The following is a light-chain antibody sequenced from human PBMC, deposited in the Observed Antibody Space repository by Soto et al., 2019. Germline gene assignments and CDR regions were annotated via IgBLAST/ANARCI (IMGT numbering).Light chain of an antibody. CDR3: QQYDSFSVWT. CDR1: QSISSW. CDR2: DAS. J-gene: IGKJ1*01. V-gene: IGKV1-5*01. Sequence: GDRVTITCRASQSISSWLAWYQQKPGKAPRLLIFDASSLMSGVPSRFSGGGYGTEFTLTINRLQPDDSATYYCQQYDSFSVWTFGQGTKVEIK.